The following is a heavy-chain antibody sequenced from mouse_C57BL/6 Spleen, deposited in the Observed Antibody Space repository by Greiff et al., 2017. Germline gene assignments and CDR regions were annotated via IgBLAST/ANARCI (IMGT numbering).Heavy chain of an antibody. CDR1: GYAFSSSW. CDR3: ARGYSSWFAY. CDR2: IYPGDGDT. D-gene: IGHD2-12*01. J-gene: IGHJ3*01. V-gene: IGHV1-82*01. Sequence: VKLQQSGPELVKPGASVKISCKASGYAFSSSWMNWVKQRPGKGLEWIGRIYPGDGDTNYNGKFKGKATLTADKSSSTAYMQLSSLTSEDSAVYFCARGYSSWFAYWGQGTLVTVSA.